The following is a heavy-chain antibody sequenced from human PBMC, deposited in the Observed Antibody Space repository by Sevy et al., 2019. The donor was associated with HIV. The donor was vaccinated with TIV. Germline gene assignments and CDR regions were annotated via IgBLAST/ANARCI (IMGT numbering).Heavy chain of an antibody. Sequence: SETLSLTCTVSGASIGTGTYYWSWIRQPAGKGLEWIGRIYDSGSASGSSNYNPSLKSRVTISVDTSKSQFSLILSSVTAADTAVYYCARDAHTSGWTFFDYWGQGALVTVSS. V-gene: IGHV4-61*02. CDR3: ARDAHTSGWTFFDY. D-gene: IGHD6-19*01. CDR1: GASIGTGTYY. CDR2: IYDSGSASGSS. J-gene: IGHJ4*02.